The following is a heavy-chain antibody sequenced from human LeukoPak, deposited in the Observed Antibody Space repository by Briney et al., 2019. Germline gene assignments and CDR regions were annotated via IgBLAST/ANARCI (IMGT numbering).Heavy chain of an antibody. Sequence: ASVKVSCKASGGTFSSYAISWVRQAPGQGLEWMGGIIPIFGTANYAQKFQGRVTITTDESTSTAYMELSSLRSEDTAVYYCARSQYYDFWSGPSWFDPWGQGTLVTVSS. V-gene: IGHV1-69*05. CDR1: GGTFSSYA. CDR2: IIPIFGTA. D-gene: IGHD3-3*01. J-gene: IGHJ5*02. CDR3: ARSQYYDFWSGPSWFDP.